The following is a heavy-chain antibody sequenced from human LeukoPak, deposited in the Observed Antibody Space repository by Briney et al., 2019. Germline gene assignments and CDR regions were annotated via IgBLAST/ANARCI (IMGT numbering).Heavy chain of an antibody. CDR1: GGSISSYY. J-gene: IGHJ3*02. CDR3: ARTMVRGDAFDI. CDR2: IYYSGST. Sequence: SETLSLTCTVSGGSISSYYWSWIRQPPGKGLEWIGYIYYSGSTNYNPSLKSRVSISVDTSKNQFSLKLSSVTAADTAVYYCARTMVRGDAFDIWGQGTMVTVSS. V-gene: IGHV4-59*01. D-gene: IGHD3-10*01.